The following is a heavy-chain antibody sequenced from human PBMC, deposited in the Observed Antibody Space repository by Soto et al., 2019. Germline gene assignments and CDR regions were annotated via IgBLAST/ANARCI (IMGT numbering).Heavy chain of an antibody. CDR3: ARGGAWGDYVCFDP. CDR1: GFTFSSYS. CDR2: ITSSSRTI. V-gene: IGHV3-48*02. D-gene: IGHD4-17*01. Sequence: EVQLVESGGGSVQPGGSLRVSCVASGFTFSSYSMNWVRQAPGKGLEWVSFITSSSRTIYYADSVKGRFTMSRDNAKSLPYLQLNSLRDEDTAVYYCARGGAWGDYVCFDPWGQGTLVTVSS. J-gene: IGHJ5*02.